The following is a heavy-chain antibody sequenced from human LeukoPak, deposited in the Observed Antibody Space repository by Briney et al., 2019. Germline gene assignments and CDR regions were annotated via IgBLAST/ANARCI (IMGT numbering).Heavy chain of an antibody. CDR3: ARGQNRDFSDYGRNY. Sequence: GASVKVSCKASGYTFTGYYMHWVRQAPGQGLEWMGWINPNSGGTNYAQKFQGRVTMTRDTSISTVYMELSRLKSDDAAIYYCARGQNRDFSDYGRNYWGQGTLVTVSS. CDR1: GYTFTGYY. J-gene: IGHJ4*02. V-gene: IGHV1-2*02. D-gene: IGHD4-11*01. CDR2: INPNSGGT.